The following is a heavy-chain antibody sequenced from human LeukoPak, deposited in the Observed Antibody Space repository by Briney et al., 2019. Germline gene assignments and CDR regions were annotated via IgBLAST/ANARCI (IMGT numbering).Heavy chain of an antibody. CDR2: IYYSGTT. Sequence: SETLSLTCTVSGGFISSSSYYWGWIRQPPGKGLEWIGSIYYSGTTYYNPSLKSRVTMSVDTSKNQLSLKLTSVTAADTGLYYCARDDAEDGSAFEIWGQGTVVTVRS. V-gene: IGHV4-39*07. CDR1: GGFISSSSYY. CDR3: ARDDAEDGSAFEI. J-gene: IGHJ3*02. D-gene: IGHD2-15*01.